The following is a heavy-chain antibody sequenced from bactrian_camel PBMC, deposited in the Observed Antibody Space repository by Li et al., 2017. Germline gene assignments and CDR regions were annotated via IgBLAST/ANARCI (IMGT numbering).Heavy chain of an antibody. V-gene: IGHV3S63*01. CDR3: NMIGGYWPRSICRLRTTLAS. Sequence: HVQLVESGGGSVQAGETLTLSCTASGLSFDDSDIGWHRQAPGDKCELVSFISSNGAPYYADSVKGRFTISRDNAKNTLYLQMNSLKPEDTAMYYCNMIGGYWPRSICRLRTTLASWGQGTQVTVS. CDR1: GLSFDDSD. D-gene: IGHD2*01. CDR2: ISSNGAP. J-gene: IGHJ4*01.